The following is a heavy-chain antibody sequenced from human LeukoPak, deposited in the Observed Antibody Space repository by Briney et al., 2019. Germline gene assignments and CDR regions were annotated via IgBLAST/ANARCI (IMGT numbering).Heavy chain of an antibody. CDR3: ASRPPYHGRDV. CDR1: GFTFSSYN. Sequence: GGSLRLSCAASGFTFSSYNMNWVRQAPGKGLEWVSSISSSSTYIHYADSVKGRFTISRDNAKNSLYLQMNSLRVEDTAVYYCASRPPYHGRDVWGKGTTVPVPS. V-gene: IGHV3-21*01. J-gene: IGHJ6*04. CDR2: ISSSSTYI.